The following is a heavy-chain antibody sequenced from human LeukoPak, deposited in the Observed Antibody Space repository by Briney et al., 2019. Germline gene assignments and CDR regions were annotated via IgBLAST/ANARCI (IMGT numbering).Heavy chain of an antibody. J-gene: IGHJ5*02. CDR2: INTNTGKP. D-gene: IGHD3-3*01. V-gene: IGHV7-4-1*02. CDR1: GYTFTRYA. CDR3: ARVQQQLRFLEWPHGGYLAA. Sequence: GASVKVSCKASGYTFTRYARNWVRQARGQGVEWVGWINTNTGKPTYARGFTGGLVSSLDTSVSTAYLQITSLKAEDTAVYYCARVQQQLRFLEWPHGGYLAAWGQGTLVTVSS.